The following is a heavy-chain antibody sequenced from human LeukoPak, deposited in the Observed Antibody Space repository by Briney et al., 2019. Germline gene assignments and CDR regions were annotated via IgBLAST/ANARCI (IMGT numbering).Heavy chain of an antibody. J-gene: IGHJ4*02. CDR1: GGSISSHY. CDR2: IYHSGST. Sequence: PSETLSLTCTVSGGSISSHYWSWIRQPPGKGLEWIGYIYHSGSTKYNPSLKSRVIISVDTSKNQFSLKLSSVTAADTAVYYCARDRRYCSSTSCSLYYFDYWGQGTLVTVSS. V-gene: IGHV4-59*11. CDR3: ARDRRYCSSTSCSLYYFDY. D-gene: IGHD2-2*01.